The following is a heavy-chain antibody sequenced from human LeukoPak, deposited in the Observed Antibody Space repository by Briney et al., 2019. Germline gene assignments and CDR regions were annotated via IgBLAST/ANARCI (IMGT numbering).Heavy chain of an antibody. Sequence: ASVKVSCKVSGYTLTELSMHWVRQAPGKGLEWMGGFDPEDGETIYAQKFQGRVTMTEDTSTDTAYMELSSLRAEDTAVYYCAKDLIGEYYDSSGYDYWGQGTLVTVSS. J-gene: IGHJ4*02. CDR3: AKDLIGEYYDSSGYDY. CDR1: GYTLTELS. V-gene: IGHV1-24*01. D-gene: IGHD3-22*01. CDR2: FDPEDGET.